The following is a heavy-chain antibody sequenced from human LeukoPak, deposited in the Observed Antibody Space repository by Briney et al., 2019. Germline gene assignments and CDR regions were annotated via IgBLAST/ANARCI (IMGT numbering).Heavy chain of an antibody. CDR2: IYHSGST. CDR1: GYSISSGYY. V-gene: IGHV4-38-2*01. D-gene: IGHD3-3*01. Sequence: SETLSLTCAVSGYSISSGYYWGWIRQPPGKGLAWIGRIYHSGSTYYNPSLKSRVTISVDTSKNQFSLKLSSVTAADTAVYYCARPRFLEWLFFDCWGQGTLVTVSS. CDR3: ARPRFLEWLFFDC. J-gene: IGHJ4*02.